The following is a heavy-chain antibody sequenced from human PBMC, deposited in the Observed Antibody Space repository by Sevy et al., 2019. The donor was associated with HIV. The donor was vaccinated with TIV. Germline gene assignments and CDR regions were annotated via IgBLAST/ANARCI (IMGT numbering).Heavy chain of an antibody. D-gene: IGHD3-22*01. V-gene: IGHV3-21*01. CDR3: ARGGNYYDSSGPGYDAFDI. J-gene: IGHJ3*02. CDR1: GFTFSSYS. CDR2: ISSSSSYI. Sequence: GGSLRLSCAASGFTFSSYSMNWVRQAPGKGLEWXSSISSSSSYIYYADSVKGRFTISRDNAKNSLYLQMNSLRAEDXAVYYCARGGNYYDSSGPGYDAFDIWGQGTMVTVSS.